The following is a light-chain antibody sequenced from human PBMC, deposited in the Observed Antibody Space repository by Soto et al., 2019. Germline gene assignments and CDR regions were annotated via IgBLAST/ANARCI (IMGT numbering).Light chain of an antibody. J-gene: IGKJ5*01. CDR1: QAISSY. Sequence: IQLTQSPSSLSASVGDRVTITCRASQAISSYLAWYQQKPGKAPKVLIYAASTLQSGVPSRFSGGGSGTDFTLTISSRQPEDFATYYCLQLNSYPFTFGQGSRLELK. CDR2: AAS. CDR3: LQLNSYPFT. V-gene: IGKV1-9*01.